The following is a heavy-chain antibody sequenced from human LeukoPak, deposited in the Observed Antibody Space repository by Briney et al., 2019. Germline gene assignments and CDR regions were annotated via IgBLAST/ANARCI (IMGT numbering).Heavy chain of an antibody. CDR3: ARDPSGSWQWFDY. CDR1: GYTFTSYY. D-gene: IGHD1-26*01. J-gene: IGHJ4*02. CDR2: INPNGGST. V-gene: IGHV1-46*01. Sequence: GASVKVSCKASGYTFTSYYMHWVRQAPGQGLEWMGVINPNGGSTTYAQKFQGRVTIIRDRSTTTVYMELSSLRSKDTAVYYCARDPSGSWQWFDYWGQGTLVTVSS.